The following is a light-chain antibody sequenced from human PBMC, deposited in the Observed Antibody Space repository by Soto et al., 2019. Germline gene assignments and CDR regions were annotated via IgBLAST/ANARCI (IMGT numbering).Light chain of an antibody. J-gene: IGLJ2*01. V-gene: IGLV2-14*01. Sequence: QSALTQPASVSGSPGQSITISCTGTSSDLGTYNYVSWYQQHPGKAPKLMIYDVSNRPSGVSNRFSGSKSGNTASLTISGLQAEDEADYYCTSYTTSSTVVFGGGTQLTVL. CDR1: SSDLGTYNY. CDR2: DVS. CDR3: TSYTTSSTVV.